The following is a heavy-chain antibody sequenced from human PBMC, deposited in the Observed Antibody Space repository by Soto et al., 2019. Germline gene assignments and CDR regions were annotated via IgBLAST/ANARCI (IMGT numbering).Heavy chain of an antibody. CDR1: GYTFTSYD. CDR2: MNPNSGNT. CDR3: ARVGYYYDSSGYYLSFDY. V-gene: IGHV1-8*01. Sequence: ASLKVSCKASGYTFTSYDINWVRQATGQGLEWMGWMNPNSGNTGYAQKFQGRVTMTRNTSISTAYMELSSLRSEDTAVYYCARVGYYYDSSGYYLSFDYWGQGTLVTVSS. D-gene: IGHD3-22*01. J-gene: IGHJ4*02.